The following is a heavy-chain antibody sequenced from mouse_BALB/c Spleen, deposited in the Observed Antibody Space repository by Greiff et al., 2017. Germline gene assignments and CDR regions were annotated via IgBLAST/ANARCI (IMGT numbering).Heavy chain of an antibody. V-gene: IGHV2-9*02. CDR2: IWAGGST. CDR1: GFSLTSYG. Sequence: QVQLKESGPGLVAPSQSLSITCTVSGFSLTSYGVHWVRQPPGKGLEWLGVIWAGGSTNYNSALMSRLSISKDNSKSQVFLKMNSLQTDDTAMYYCARDQDSSGYVAWFAYWGQGTLVTVSA. J-gene: IGHJ3*01. D-gene: IGHD3-2*01. CDR3: ARDQDSSGYVAWFAY.